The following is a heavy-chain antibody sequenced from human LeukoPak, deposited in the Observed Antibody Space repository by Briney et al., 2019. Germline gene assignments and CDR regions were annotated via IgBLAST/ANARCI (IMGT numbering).Heavy chain of an antibody. Sequence: GGSLRLSCAASGFTFSTYSMNWVRQAPGKGLEWVSYISGSSSTIYYADSVKGRFTISRDNAKNSLYLQMNSLRAEDTAVYYCAKDGSGENYWGQGTLVTVSS. J-gene: IGHJ4*02. CDR3: AKDGSGENY. CDR2: ISGSSSTI. V-gene: IGHV3-48*01. D-gene: IGHD1-14*01. CDR1: GFTFSTYS.